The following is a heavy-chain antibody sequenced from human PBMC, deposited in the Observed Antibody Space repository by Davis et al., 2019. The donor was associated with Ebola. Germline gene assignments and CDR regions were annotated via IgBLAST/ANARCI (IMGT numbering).Heavy chain of an antibody. V-gene: IGHV4-39*01. Sequence: MPSETLSLTCSVSGDSISRGGYYWSWVRQHPGKGLEWIGNIYYSGSTYYNPSLKSRVTISVDTSKNQFSLKLSSVTAADTAVYYCARHYVATEAWGQGTLVTVSS. CDR3: ARHYVATEA. CDR2: IYYSGST. D-gene: IGHD5-12*01. J-gene: IGHJ5*02. CDR1: GDSISRGGYY.